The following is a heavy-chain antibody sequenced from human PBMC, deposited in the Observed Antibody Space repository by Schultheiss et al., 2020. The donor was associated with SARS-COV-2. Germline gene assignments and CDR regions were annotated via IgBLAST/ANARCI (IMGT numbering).Heavy chain of an antibody. J-gene: IGHJ6*02. V-gene: IGHV5-51*01. CDR1: GYSFTSYW. Sequence: GGSLRLSCKGSGYSFTSYWIGWVRQMPGKGLEWMGIIYPLDSDTKYSPSFQGQVTMSVDKSISTAYLQWSSLKASDTAIYYCARHLTPGYYYYGMDVWGQGTTVTVSS. CDR3: ARHLTPGYYYYGMDV. D-gene: IGHD1-14*01. CDR2: IYPLDSDT.